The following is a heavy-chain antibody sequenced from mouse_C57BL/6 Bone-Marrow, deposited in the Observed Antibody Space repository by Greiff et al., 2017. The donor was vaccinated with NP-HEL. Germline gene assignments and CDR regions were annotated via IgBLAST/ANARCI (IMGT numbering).Heavy chain of an antibody. Sequence: EVKLMESGGGLVKPGGSLKLSCAASGFTFSSYTMSWVRQTPGKRLEWVATISGGGGNTYYPDSVKGRFTISRDNAKNTLYLQMSSLRSEDTALYYCARHRAYFWYFDVWGTGTTVTVSS. CDR1: GFTFSSYT. D-gene: IGHD2-10*01. V-gene: IGHV5-9*01. J-gene: IGHJ1*03. CDR3: ARHRAYFWYFDV. CDR2: ISGGGGNT.